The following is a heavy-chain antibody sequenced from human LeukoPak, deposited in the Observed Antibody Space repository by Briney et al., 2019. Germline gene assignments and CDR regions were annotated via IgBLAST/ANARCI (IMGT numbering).Heavy chain of an antibody. J-gene: IGHJ1*01. CDR3: ATANFYFQY. Sequence: PSETLSLTCTVSSGSIRSSSYYWGWIRQPPGKGLEWIGSIFYSGSTYYNPSLKSRVTMSVDTSKNQFSLKLSSVTAADTAVHYCATANFYFQYWGQGTLVTVSS. CDR1: SGSIRSSSYY. CDR2: IFYSGST. D-gene: IGHD2-8*01. V-gene: IGHV4-39*01.